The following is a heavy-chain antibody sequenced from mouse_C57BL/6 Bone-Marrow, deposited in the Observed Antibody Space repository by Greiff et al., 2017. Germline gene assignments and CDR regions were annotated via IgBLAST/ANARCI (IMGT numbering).Heavy chain of an antibody. CDR2: IWGVGST. CDR1: GFSLTSYG. V-gene: IGHV2-6*01. D-gene: IGHD2-14*01. CDR3: ARSLYYRAMDY. Sequence: QVQLQQSGPGLVAPSQSLSITCTVSGFSLTSYGVDWVRQSPGTGLEWLGEIWGVGSTNYNSALKSSLSISKDNSKSQVFLKMNSLQTDDTARYYCARSLYYRAMDYWGQGTSVTVSS. J-gene: IGHJ4*01.